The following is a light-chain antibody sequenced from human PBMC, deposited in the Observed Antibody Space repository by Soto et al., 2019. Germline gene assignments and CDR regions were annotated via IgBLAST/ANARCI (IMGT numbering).Light chain of an antibody. Sequence: EIVMTQSPATLSVSPGERATLSCRASQSVGANLAWYQQKPGQAPRLLIYGASTRAAGISPRFSGGGSGTEFTLTISSQQSEDPRVYYCQQHTYRPRTFGQGTKVGIQ. CDR2: GAS. CDR3: QQHTYRPRT. J-gene: IGKJ1*01. V-gene: IGKV3-15*01. CDR1: QSVGAN.